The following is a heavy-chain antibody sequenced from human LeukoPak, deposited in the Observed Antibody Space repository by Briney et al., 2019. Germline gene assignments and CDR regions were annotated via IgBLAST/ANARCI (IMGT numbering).Heavy chain of an antibody. V-gene: IGHV5-10-1*01. CDR1: GYIFTTYW. D-gene: IGHD5-18*01. J-gene: IGHJ4*02. CDR3: AISKNTATPGDY. CDR2: IDPSDSYT. Sequence: GESLKISCQGSGYIFTTYWITWVRQLPGKGLEWMGRIDPSDSYTNYSPSFQGHVTLSADKSISTAYLQWSSLRASDTAMYYCAISKNTATPGDYWGQGTLVTVS.